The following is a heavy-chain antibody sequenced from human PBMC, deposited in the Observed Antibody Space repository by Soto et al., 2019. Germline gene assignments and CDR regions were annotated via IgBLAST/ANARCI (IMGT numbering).Heavy chain of an antibody. Sequence: HVQLQQSSPGLVKPSQALSLTCDISGDSVSSNSAGWNWIRQTPSRGLEWLGRTYYKSKWYYTYAASVKSRITVSPDTSKNQFSLQLTSVTPEDTAVYYCARGSWDDVSGHYYMDVWDKGTTVTVSS. D-gene: IGHD1-1*01. CDR1: GDSVSSNSAG. CDR2: TYYKSKWYY. CDR3: ARGSWDDVSGHYYMDV. J-gene: IGHJ6*03. V-gene: IGHV6-1*01.